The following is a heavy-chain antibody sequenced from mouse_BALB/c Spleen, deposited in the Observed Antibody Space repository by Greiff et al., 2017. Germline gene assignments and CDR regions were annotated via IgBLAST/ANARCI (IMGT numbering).Heavy chain of an antibody. CDR1: GFSLTSYG. V-gene: IGHV2-9*02. CDR3: ARDEGYDGYPYAMDY. J-gene: IGHJ4*01. Sequence: VQLVESGPGLVAPSQSLSITCTVSGFSLTSYGVHWVRQPPGKGLEWLGVIWAGGSTNYNSALMSRLSISKDNSKSQVFLKMNSLQTDDTAMYYCARDEGYDGYPYAMDYWGQGTSVTVSS. D-gene: IGHD2-3*01. CDR2: IWAGGST.